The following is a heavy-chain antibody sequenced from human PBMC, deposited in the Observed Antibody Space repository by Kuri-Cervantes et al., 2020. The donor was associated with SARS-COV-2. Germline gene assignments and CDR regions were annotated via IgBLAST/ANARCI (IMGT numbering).Heavy chain of an antibody. Sequence: GESLKISCAASGFTFSSYAMSWVRQAPGKGLEWVSAISGSGGSTYYADPVKGRFTISRDNAKNSLYLQMNSLRAEDTAVYYCARGGYCSGGSCYSVYYYYYYGMDVWGQGTTVTVSS. V-gene: IGHV3-23*01. CDR2: ISGSGGST. CDR1: GFTFSSYA. D-gene: IGHD2-15*01. CDR3: ARGGYCSGGSCYSVYYYYYYGMDV. J-gene: IGHJ6*02.